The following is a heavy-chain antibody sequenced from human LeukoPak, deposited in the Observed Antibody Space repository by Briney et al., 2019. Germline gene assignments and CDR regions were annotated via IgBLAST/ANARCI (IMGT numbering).Heavy chain of an antibody. D-gene: IGHD4-11*01. J-gene: IGHJ1*01. V-gene: IGHV3-33*06. CDR3: AKDAQRGFDYSNSLQH. Sequence: PGGSLRLSCAASKFTFSHYAMHWVRQAPGKGLEWVADIWYDGSDKYYADSVKGRFTVSRDNSRDILYLQMDSLRAEDTGVYYCAKDAQRGFDYSNSLQHWGPGTLVTVSS. CDR1: KFTFSHYA. CDR2: IWYDGSDK.